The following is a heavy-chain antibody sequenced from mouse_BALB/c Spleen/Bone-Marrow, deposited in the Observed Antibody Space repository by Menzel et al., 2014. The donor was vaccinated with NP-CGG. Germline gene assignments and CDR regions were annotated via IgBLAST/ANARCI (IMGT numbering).Heavy chain of an antibody. Sequence: QVQLKDAGPVLVRPGASVELSCKASGYTFTSSRMHWAKQRPGQGLEWIGEIHPNSGNTNYNEKFKGKASLTVDTSSSTAYVDLSNLTSEDSAVYYCARSGFDYWAQGTTLTLSS. D-gene: IGHD4-1*01. V-gene: IGHV1S130*01. CDR1: GYTFTSSR. J-gene: IGHJ2*01. CDR3: ARSGFDY. CDR2: IHPNSGNT.